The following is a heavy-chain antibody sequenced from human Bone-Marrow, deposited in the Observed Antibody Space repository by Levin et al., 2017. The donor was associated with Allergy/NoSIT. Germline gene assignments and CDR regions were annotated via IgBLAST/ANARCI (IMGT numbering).Heavy chain of an antibody. CDR2: INHSGIT. V-gene: IGHV4-34*01. D-gene: IGHD6-13*01. CDR3: AKGLTGFSSSWLFEH. CDR1: GGSFSDSY. Sequence: PSETLSLTCAVYGGSFSDSYWSWVRQTPGKGLEWIAEINHSGITNYNPSLKSRVTISVDTSKNQFSLKLSSVTAADTAVYYCAKGLTGFSSSWLFEHWGQGALVSVSS. J-gene: IGHJ1*01.